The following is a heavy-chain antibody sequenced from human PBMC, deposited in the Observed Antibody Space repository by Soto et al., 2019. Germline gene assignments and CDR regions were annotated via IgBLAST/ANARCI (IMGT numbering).Heavy chain of an antibody. CDR1: GFTFSSYA. D-gene: IGHD1-26*01. J-gene: IGHJ4*02. Sequence: GSLRLSCAASGFTFSSYAMSWVRQAPGKGLEWVSAISGSGGSTYYADSVKGRFTISRDNSKNTLYLQMNSLRAEDTAVYYCAKCEQGSGSYYTNYFDYWGRGTLVTVSS. CDR2: ISGSGGST. V-gene: IGHV3-23*01. CDR3: AKCEQGSGSYYTNYFDY.